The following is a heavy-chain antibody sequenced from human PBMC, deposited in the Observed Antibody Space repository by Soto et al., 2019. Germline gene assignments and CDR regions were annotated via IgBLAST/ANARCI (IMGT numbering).Heavy chain of an antibody. Sequence: GGSLRLSCAAPGFTFSDYYMSWIRQVPGKGLEWVAYISGTSDSKPYADSVKGRFTISRDNAKNSLYLQMNSLRAEDTAVYYCARVDVLTAAGTTDYWGQGTLVTVSS. J-gene: IGHJ4*02. CDR1: GFTFSDYY. CDR3: ARVDVLTAAGTTDY. CDR2: ISGTSDSK. D-gene: IGHD6-13*01. V-gene: IGHV3-11*06.